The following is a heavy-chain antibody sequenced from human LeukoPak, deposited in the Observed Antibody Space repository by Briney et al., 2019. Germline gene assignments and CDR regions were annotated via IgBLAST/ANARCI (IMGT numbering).Heavy chain of an antibody. CDR3: ARDHRYTVLSGHNWFDP. CDR1: GYTFTSYG. Sequence: ASVKVSCKASGYTFTSYGISWVRQAPGQGLEWMGWISAYNGNTNYAQKLQGRVTMTTDTSTSTAYMELRSLRSDDTAVYYCARDHRYTVLSGHNWFDPWGQGTLVTVSS. CDR2: ISAYNGNT. J-gene: IGHJ5*02. V-gene: IGHV1-18*01. D-gene: IGHD1-14*01.